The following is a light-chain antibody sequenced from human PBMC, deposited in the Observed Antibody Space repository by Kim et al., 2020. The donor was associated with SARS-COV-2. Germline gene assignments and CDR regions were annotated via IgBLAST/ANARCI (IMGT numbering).Light chain of an antibody. V-gene: IGKV3-20*01. CDR3: QQYGTSPCT. Sequence: LPPGETATLSCRASQSVASEYLAWYQQKPGQAPRLLIFDASTRASGISDRFSGSGSGTDFFLTISRLEPEDFAVYFCQQYGTSPCTFGQGTKLEI. CDR1: QSVASEY. J-gene: IGKJ2*02. CDR2: DAS.